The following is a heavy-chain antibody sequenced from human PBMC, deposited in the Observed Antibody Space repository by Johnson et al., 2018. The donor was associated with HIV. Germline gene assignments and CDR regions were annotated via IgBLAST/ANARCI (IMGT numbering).Heavy chain of an antibody. V-gene: IGHV3-30-3*01. CDR3: ECVQAHVYSGWVSRIDALDI. CDR2: ILDGGGNT. CDR1: RFTFSCYA. D-gene: IGHD5-12*01. J-gene: IGHJ3*02. Sequence: QVQLVESGGGVVQPGRSLSLSCAASRFTFSCYAIHWVRQAPGKGLEWVAVILDGGGNTHYADSVKGRFTISRDNSKNTLYLQMNSLRVEATAVYYYECVQAHVYSGWVSRIDALDIWGQGTVVSVSS.